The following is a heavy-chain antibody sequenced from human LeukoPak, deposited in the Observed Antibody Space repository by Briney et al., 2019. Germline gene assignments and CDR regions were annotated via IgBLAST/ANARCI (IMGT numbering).Heavy chain of an antibody. CDR2: IYPGDSDT. Sequence: GESLKISCKGSGYSFTSYWIGWVRQMPGKGLGWMGIIYPGDSDTRYSPSFQGQVTISADKSISTAYLQWSSLKASDTAMYYCARVPNYYDSSGYYSPFDYWGQGTLVTVSS. J-gene: IGHJ4*02. CDR3: ARVPNYYDSSGYYSPFDY. CDR1: GYSFTSYW. D-gene: IGHD3-22*01. V-gene: IGHV5-51*01.